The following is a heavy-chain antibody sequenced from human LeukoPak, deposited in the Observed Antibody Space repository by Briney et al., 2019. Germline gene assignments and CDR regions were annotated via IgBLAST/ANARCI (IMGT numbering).Heavy chain of an antibody. D-gene: IGHD2-2*01. CDR2: IYYSGST. Sequence: PSETLSLTCTVSGGSISSYYWSWVRQPPGKGLEWIGYIYYSGSTNYSPSLKSRVTISVDTSKNQFSLKLSSVTAADTAVYYCARSQYQLLAGVWFDPWGQGTLVTVSS. CDR1: GGSISSYY. V-gene: IGHV4-59*01. CDR3: ARSQYQLLAGVWFDP. J-gene: IGHJ5*02.